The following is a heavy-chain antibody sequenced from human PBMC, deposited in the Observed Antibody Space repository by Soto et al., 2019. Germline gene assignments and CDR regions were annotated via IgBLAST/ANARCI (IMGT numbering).Heavy chain of an antibody. Sequence: QVQLVQSGAEVKKPGSSVKVSCKASGGTFSSYTISWVRQAPGQGLEWMGRIIPILGIANYAQKFQGRVTITADKSPSTAYMELSSLRSEVSAVYYCATGGYCSGGSCPDYWGQGTLVTVSS. V-gene: IGHV1-69*02. CDR1: GGTFSSYT. D-gene: IGHD2-15*01. CDR2: IIPILGIA. J-gene: IGHJ4*02. CDR3: ATGGYCSGGSCPDY.